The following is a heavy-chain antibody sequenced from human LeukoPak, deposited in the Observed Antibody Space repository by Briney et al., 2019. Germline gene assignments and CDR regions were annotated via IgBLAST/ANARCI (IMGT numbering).Heavy chain of an antibody. D-gene: IGHD4-17*01. Sequence: PSETLSLTCTVSGGSISSYYWSWIRQPPGKGLEWIGYIYYSGSTNYNPSLKSRVTISVDTSKNRFSLKLSSVTAADTAVYYCARATKTTANSFDYWGQGTLVTVSS. CDR1: GGSISSYY. CDR3: ARATKTTANSFDY. J-gene: IGHJ4*02. CDR2: IYYSGST. V-gene: IGHV4-59*01.